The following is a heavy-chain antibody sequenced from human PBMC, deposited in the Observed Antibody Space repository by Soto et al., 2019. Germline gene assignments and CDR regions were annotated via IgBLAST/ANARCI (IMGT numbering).Heavy chain of an antibody. CDR3: AKHLNYGSPDY. V-gene: IGHV3-23*01. J-gene: IGHJ4*02. CDR2: ISGSGGGT. CDR1: GFTFSSYA. Sequence: EVQLLESGGALVQPGGSLRLSCAASGFTFSSYAMSWVRQAPGKGLEWVSLISGSGGGTYYADSVKGRFTISRDNAKNTPYLQMDSLRAEDTAVFYCAKHLNYGSPDYWGQGTLVTVSS. D-gene: IGHD1-26*01.